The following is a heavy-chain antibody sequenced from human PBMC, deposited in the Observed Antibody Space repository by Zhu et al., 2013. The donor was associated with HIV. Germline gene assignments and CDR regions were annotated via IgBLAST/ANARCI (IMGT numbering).Heavy chain of an antibody. D-gene: IGHD6-13*01. CDR2: ISAYNGNT. J-gene: IGHJ6*02. V-gene: IGHV1-18*01. Sequence: QVQLVQSGAEVKKPGASVKVSCKASGYTFTSYGISWVRQAPGQGLEWMGWISAYNGNTNYAQKLQGRVTMTTDTSTSTAYMELRSLRSDDTAVYYCAQKISIAAXGKVYAMPMDVWGQGTTVTVSS. CDR1: GYTFTSYG. CDR3: AQKISIAAXGKVYAMPMDV.